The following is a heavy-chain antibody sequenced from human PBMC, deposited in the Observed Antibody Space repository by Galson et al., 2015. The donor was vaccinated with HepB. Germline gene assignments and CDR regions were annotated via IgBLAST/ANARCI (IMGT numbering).Heavy chain of an antibody. D-gene: IGHD6-13*01. CDR2: ISDDGSNK. Sequence: SLRLSCAASGFTFSSYGIHWVRQAPGKGLEWVAVISDDGSNKYYADSVKGRFTISRDNSKNTLYLQMNSLRAEDTAVYYCAKAPGDRGIAAAGIFDYWGQGTLVTVSS. CDR3: AKAPGDRGIAAAGIFDY. CDR1: GFTFSSYG. J-gene: IGHJ4*02. V-gene: IGHV3-30*18.